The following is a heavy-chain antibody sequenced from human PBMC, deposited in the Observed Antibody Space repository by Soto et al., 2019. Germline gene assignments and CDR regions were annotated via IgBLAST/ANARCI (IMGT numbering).Heavy chain of an antibody. V-gene: IGHV5-51*01. CDR2: INPDDSES. D-gene: IGHD4-4*01. Sequence: PGESLKISCNASGYSLSSYWIGWVRQMPGKGLEWMAIINPDDSESRYSPSFQGQVTISADTSISTASLQWNSLKASDTAMYYCARPSNNYVAHWGQGTLVTVSS. J-gene: IGHJ4*02. CDR1: GYSLSSYW. CDR3: ARPSNNYVAH.